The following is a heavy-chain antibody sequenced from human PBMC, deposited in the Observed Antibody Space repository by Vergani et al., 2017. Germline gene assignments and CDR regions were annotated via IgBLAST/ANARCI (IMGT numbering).Heavy chain of an antibody. J-gene: IGHJ6*02. Sequence: QVQLQESGPGLVKPSETLSLTCTVSGGPISSYYWSWIRQPPGKGLEWIGYIYYSGSTNYNPSLKSRVTISVDTSKNQFSLKLSSVTAADTAVYYCARDYSSSWTGEDYYYGMDVWGQGP. D-gene: IGHD6-13*01. CDR2: IYYSGST. CDR1: GGPISSYY. V-gene: IGHV4-59*01. CDR3: ARDYSSSWTGEDYYYGMDV.